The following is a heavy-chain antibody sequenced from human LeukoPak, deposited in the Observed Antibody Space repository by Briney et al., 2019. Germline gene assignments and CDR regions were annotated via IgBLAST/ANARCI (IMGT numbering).Heavy chain of an antibody. V-gene: IGHV1-46*01. D-gene: IGHD6-13*01. J-gene: IGHJ4*02. CDR3: AREAQQLAPLDY. CDR2: INPSGDST. CDR1: GYTFTSYY. Sequence: ASVKVSCKASGYTFTSYYMHWVRQAPGQGLEWMGIINPSGDSTTYAQKFQGRVTMTRDMSTSTVYMELSSLRSEDTAVYYCAREAQQLAPLDYWGQGTLVTVSS.